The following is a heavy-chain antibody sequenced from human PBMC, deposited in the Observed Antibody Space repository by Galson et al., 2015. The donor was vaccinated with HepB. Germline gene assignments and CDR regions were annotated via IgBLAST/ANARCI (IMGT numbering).Heavy chain of an antibody. CDR3: ARAGLYRFDY. CDR1: GFTFSNSW. CDR2: MNGDGTTI. J-gene: IGHJ4*02. D-gene: IGHD3-3*01. V-gene: IGHV3-74*01. Sequence: SLRLSCAGSGFTFSNSWMHWVRHTPGRGLEWVSRMNGDGTTINYADSVKGRFTISRDNAKNTLYLQMNSLRAEDTAVYYCARAGLYRFDYLGQGIVVTVSS.